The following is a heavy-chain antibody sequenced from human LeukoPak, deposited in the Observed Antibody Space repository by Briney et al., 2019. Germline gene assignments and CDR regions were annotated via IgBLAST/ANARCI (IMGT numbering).Heavy chain of an antibody. CDR2: IKQDGSEI. J-gene: IGHJ1*01. Sequence: GGSLRLSCGASGFTFSNFLMSWVRQAPGKGLEWVANIKQDGSEINYADSVKGRFTISRDNAKNSLYLQMNSLRAEDTALYYCVKGFSSGDYLEYFQHWGQGTLVTVSS. CDR3: VKGFSSGDYLEYFQH. V-gene: IGHV3-7*03. D-gene: IGHD3-22*01. CDR1: GFTFSNFL.